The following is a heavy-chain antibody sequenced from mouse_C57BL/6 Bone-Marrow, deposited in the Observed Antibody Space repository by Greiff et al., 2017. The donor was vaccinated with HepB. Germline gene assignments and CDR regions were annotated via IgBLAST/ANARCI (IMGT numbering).Heavy chain of an antibody. Sequence: EVKLVESGPGLAKPSQTLSLTCSVSGYSITSDYWNWIRKLPGNKLEYMGYISYSGSTYYNPSLKSRISITRDTSKNQYYLQLNSVTTEDTATYYCATQGGTGAMDYWGQGTSVTVSS. D-gene: IGHD3-3*01. V-gene: IGHV3-8*01. CDR1: GYSITSDY. J-gene: IGHJ4*01. CDR3: ATQGGTGAMDY. CDR2: ISYSGST.